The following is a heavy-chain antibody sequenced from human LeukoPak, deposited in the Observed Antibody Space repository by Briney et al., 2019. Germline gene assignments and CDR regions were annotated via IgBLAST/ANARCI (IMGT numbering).Heavy chain of an antibody. CDR1: GGTFSGYA. Sequence: SVKVSCKASGGTFSGYASSWVRQAPGQGLEWMGGIIPMFGTTNYAQKFQGRVTSIADESTSTAYMELSSLRSDDTAVYYCARGRPYCTNGVCHPAIQYYYGMDVWGQGTTVTVSS. CDR3: ARGRPYCTNGVCHPAIQYYYGMDV. CDR2: IIPMFGTT. J-gene: IGHJ6*02. D-gene: IGHD2-8*01. V-gene: IGHV1-69*01.